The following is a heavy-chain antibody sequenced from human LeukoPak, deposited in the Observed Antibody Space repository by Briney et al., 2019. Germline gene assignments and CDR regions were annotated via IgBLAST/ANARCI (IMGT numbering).Heavy chain of an antibody. J-gene: IGHJ4*02. D-gene: IGHD3-22*01. V-gene: IGHV3-53*01. CDR1: GFTVSSNY. CDR2: IYSSGST. Sequence: GGSLRLSCAVSGFTVSSNYMSWVRQAPRKGLGWVSVIYSSGSTYYADSVKGRFTISRDNSKNTLYLQMNSLRAEDTAVYYCARDGDDTSGSFSPFDYWGQGPLVTVSS. CDR3: ARDGDDTSGSFSPFDY.